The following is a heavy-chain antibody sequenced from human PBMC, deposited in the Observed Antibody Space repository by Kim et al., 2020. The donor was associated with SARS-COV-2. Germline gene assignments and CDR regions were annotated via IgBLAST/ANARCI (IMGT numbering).Heavy chain of an antibody. Sequence: SETLSLTCTVSGGSIRSDDYYWSWIRQSPGKGLEWLGYVYGSGSTYYNPSLKSRLSMSIDTSKNVFSLKMNSVTAADTAVYYCARDDEDAFDLWGRGSLVTVFS. V-gene: IGHV4-30-4*01. CDR1: GGSIRSDDYY. J-gene: IGHJ2*01. CDR2: VYGSGST. CDR3: ARDDEDAFDL. D-gene: IGHD2-15*01.